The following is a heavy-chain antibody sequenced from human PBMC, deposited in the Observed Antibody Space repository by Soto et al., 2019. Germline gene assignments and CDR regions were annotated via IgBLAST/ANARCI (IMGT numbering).Heavy chain of an antibody. CDR1: GYSFTTHW. D-gene: IGHD5-18*01. CDR2: IYPGDSDT. CDR3: AREGRSMVKGYFYAMDV. V-gene: IGHV5-51*01. J-gene: IGHJ6*02. Sequence: GDSLKISCKGSGYSFTTHWIGWVSQMPGKGLEWMGIIYPGDSDTRYSPSFQGQVTISADKSINTAYLQWSSLKASDTAMYYCAREGRSMVKGYFYAMDVWGQGTTVTVSS.